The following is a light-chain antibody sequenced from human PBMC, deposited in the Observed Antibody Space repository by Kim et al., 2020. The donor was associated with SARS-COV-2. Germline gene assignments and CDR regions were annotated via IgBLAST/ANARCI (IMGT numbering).Light chain of an antibody. CDR1: QSVSSN. CDR2: GAS. V-gene: IGKV3-15*01. CDR3: QQYNNWPHS. Sequence: SVCPRERATRTCRARQSVSSNVAWYQQTPGHAPRLLIYGASTRATGIPARFSGSGSGTEFTLTISSLQSEDFAVYYCQQYNNWPHSFGQGTKLEIK. J-gene: IGKJ2*03.